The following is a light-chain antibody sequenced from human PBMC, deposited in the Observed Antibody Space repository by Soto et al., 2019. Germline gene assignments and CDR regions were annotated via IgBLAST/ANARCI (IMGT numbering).Light chain of an antibody. Sequence: DIVLPQSPGTLSLSPGERDTLSCRASQNINSRYLAWSQQKPGQAPRLLIYGASSRATGIPDRFSGSGSGTDFTLTISRLEPEDFAVYYCQQFGSSPGFTFGPGTKVDIK. CDR3: QQFGSSPGFT. CDR2: GAS. V-gene: IGKV3-20*01. J-gene: IGKJ3*01. CDR1: QNINSRY.